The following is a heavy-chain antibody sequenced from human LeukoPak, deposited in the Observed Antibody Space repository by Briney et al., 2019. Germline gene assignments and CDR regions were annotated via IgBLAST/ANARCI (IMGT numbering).Heavy chain of an antibody. V-gene: IGHV3-64D*06. CDR2: INTSGGTT. D-gene: IGHD6-19*01. CDR1: GFTFNGYA. J-gene: IGHJ4*02. Sequence: GGSLRLSCSASGFTFNGYAMNWVRQAPGKGLEYVSTINTSGGTTYYADSVKGRFTISRDNSKNILYLQMSSLRAEDTAVYYCVRRIPYSSGLYYFDFWGQGTLVTVSS. CDR3: VRRIPYSSGLYYFDF.